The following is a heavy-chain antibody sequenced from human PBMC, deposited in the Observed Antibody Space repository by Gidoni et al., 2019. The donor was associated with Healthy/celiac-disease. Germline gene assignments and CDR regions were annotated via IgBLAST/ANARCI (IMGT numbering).Heavy chain of an antibody. CDR3: ARGVRGGYLYYFDY. V-gene: IGHV4-59*01. D-gene: IGHD3-22*01. Sequence: QVQLQESGPGLVKPSETLSLTCTVSGGSISSYYCSWIRQPPGKGLEWIGYIYYSGSTNYNPSLKSRVTISVDTSKNQFSLKLSSVTAADTAVYYCARGVRGGYLYYFDYWGQGTLVTVSS. CDR1: GGSISSYY. CDR2: IYYSGST. J-gene: IGHJ4*02.